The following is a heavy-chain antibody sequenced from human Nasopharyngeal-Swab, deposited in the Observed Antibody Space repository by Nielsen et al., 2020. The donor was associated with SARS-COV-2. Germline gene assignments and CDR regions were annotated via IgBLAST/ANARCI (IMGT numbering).Heavy chain of an antibody. CDR2: INTNTGNP. J-gene: IGHJ5*02. V-gene: IGHV7-4-1*02. CDR3: ARGGNRGVFNWFDP. D-gene: IGHD3-10*01. Sequence: WVRQAPGQGLEWMGWINTNTGNPTYAQGFTGRSVFSLDTSVSTAYLQISSLKAEDTAVYYCARGGNRGVFNWFDPWGQGTLGTVSS.